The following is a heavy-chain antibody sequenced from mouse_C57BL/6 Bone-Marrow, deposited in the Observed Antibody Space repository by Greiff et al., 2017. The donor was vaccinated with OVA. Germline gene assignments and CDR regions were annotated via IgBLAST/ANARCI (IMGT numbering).Heavy chain of an antibody. Sequence: QVQLQQPGAELVKPGASVKMSCKASGYTFTSYWITWVKQRPGQGLEWIGDIYPGSGSTNYNEKFKSKATLTVDTSSSTAYMQLSSLTSEDSAVYYCARGDYDGSSYRWYFDVWGTGTTVTVSS. CDR2: IYPGSGST. CDR3: ARGDYDGSSYRWYFDV. V-gene: IGHV1-55*01. J-gene: IGHJ1*03. CDR1: GYTFTSYW. D-gene: IGHD1-1*01.